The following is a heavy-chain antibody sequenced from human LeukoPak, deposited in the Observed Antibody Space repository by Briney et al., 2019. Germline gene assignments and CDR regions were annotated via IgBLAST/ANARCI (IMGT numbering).Heavy chain of an antibody. D-gene: IGHD6-13*01. CDR3: AKGGAAAGTSDY. CDR1: GFTFSNAW. CDR2: ISGSGGST. Sequence: AGGSLRLSCAASGFTFSNAWMSWVRQAPGKGLEWVSAISGSGGSTYYADSVKGRFTISRDNSKNTLYLQMNSLRAEDTAVYYCAKGGAAAGTSDYWGQGTLVTVSS. J-gene: IGHJ4*02. V-gene: IGHV3-23*01.